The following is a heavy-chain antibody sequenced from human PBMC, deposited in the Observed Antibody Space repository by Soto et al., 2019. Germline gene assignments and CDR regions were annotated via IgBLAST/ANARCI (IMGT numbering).Heavy chain of an antibody. Sequence: EVQLVESGGDLIQPGGSLRLSCAVSGLTFMNHWMHWVRQAPGQGLMWVARITDDGTGASYADSVKGRFTISRDNAKDTLYLQMKSLRVEDTAVYYCAGITQGDLIYWGQGTLVTVSS. D-gene: IGHD1-26*01. CDR1: GLTFMNHW. J-gene: IGHJ4*02. CDR3: AGITQGDLIY. V-gene: IGHV3-74*01. CDR2: ITDDGTGA.